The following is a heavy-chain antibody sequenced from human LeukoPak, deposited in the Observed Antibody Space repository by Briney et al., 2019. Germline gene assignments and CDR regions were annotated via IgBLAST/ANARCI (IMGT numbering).Heavy chain of an antibody. CDR3: AGEGEPYMSTGGSDY. CDR1: GFTFSNYW. Sequence: SGGSLRLSCAASGFTFSNYWMHWVRQAPGKGLVWVSRIRHDAGVTTYADSVKGRFTISRGNAKNTLYLQMSSLRAEDTAVYYCAGEGEPYMSTGGSDYWGQGTLVTVSS. V-gene: IGHV3-74*01. J-gene: IGHJ4*02. CDR2: IRHDAGVT. D-gene: IGHD4-17*01.